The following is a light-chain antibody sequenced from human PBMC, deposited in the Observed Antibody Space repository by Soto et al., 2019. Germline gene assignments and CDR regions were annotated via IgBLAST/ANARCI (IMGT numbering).Light chain of an antibody. CDR3: QQYGSSGT. Sequence: DIQMTQSPSTLSASVGDRVTITFRASQSISSWLAWYQQKPGKAPKLLIYDGSSLESGVPSRFSGSGSGTDFTLTISRLEPEDFAVYYCQQYGSSGTFGQRTKVDIK. V-gene: IGKV1-5*01. J-gene: IGKJ1*01. CDR1: QSISSW. CDR2: DGS.